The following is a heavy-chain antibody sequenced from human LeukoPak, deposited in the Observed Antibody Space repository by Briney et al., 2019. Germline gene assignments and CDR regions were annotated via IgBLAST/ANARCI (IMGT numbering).Heavy chain of an antibody. V-gene: IGHV1-18*01. J-gene: IGHJ4*02. CDR3: ARESNGGYGFDY. D-gene: IGHD5-12*01. CDR2: ISAYNGNT. Sequence: GASVKVSCKASGYTFTNYGISWVRQAPGQGLEWMGWISAYNGNTHYAQNLQGRVTMTTDTSTSTAYMELKSLRSDDTAVYYCARESNGGYGFDYWGQGTLVTVAS. CDR1: GYTFTNYG.